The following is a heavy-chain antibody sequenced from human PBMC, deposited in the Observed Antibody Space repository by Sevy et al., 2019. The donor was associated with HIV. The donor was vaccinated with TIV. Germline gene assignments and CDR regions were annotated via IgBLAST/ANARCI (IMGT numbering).Heavy chain of an antibody. CDR2: IHHSGST. CDR3: AKHCSHYFDNSGYGEAFYI. J-gene: IGHJ3*02. CDR1: GASISSTIYY. D-gene: IGHD3-22*01. V-gene: IGHV4-39*01. Sequence: SETLSLTCSVSGASISSTIYYWAWIRQSPGKGLEWFGSIHHSGSTYYNLSLKSRVTISVDTSKNQFSLKMNSVTAADTAVYYCAKHCSHYFDNSGYGEAFYIWGQGTKVTVSS.